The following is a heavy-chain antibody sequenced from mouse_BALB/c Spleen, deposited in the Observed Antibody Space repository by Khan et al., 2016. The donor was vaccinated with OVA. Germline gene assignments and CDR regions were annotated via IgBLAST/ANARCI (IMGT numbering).Heavy chain of an antibody. J-gene: IGHJ2*01. V-gene: IGHV3-8*02. Sequence: EVQLQESGPSLVKPSQTLSLTCSVTGDSITSGYWNWIRRFPGNKLEYMGYISYSDSTFYNPSLKSRLSITRDTSKNQYYLQLNSVTTEDTATYYSARWNYRYDGYFDYWGQGTTLTVSS. CDR2: ISYSDST. D-gene: IGHD2-14*01. CDR1: GDSITSGY. CDR3: ARWNYRYDGYFDY.